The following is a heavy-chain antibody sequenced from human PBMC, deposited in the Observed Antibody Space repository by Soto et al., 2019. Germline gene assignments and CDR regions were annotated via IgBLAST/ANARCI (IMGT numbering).Heavy chain of an antibody. CDR1: GYTFIHYY. J-gene: IGHJ4*02. CDR2: INPNGGST. V-gene: IGHV1-46*01. Sequence: QVQLVQSGAEVKKPGASVKISCKASGYTFIHYYIHWVRQAPGQGLEWMAIINPNGGSTNYAQKFQGRVTVTSDTSTTTASMELNSLESDDTAVYFCARSLLQADFWGQRTLVTVSS. CDR3: ARSLLQADF. D-gene: IGHD2-21*01.